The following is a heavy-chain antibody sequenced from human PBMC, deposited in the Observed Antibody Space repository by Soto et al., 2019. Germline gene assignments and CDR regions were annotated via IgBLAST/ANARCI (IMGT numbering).Heavy chain of an antibody. J-gene: IGHJ6*02. D-gene: IGHD5-18*01. V-gene: IGHV3-30*18. CDR1: GFTFSSYG. CDR3: AKGESEQLWFRYYYYGMDV. CDR2: ISYDGSNK. Sequence: GGSLRLSCAASGFTFSSYGMHWVRQAPGKGLEWVAVISYDGSNKYYADSVKGRFTISRDNSKNTLYLQMDSLRAEDTAVYYCAKGESEQLWFRYYYYGMDVWGQGTTVTV.